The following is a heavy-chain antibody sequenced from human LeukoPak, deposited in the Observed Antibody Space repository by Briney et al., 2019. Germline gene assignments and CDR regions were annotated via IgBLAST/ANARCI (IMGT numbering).Heavy chain of an antibody. CDR1: GFTFSSYW. J-gene: IGHJ3*02. CDR2: INSDGSST. Sequence: GGSLRLSXAASGFTFSSYWMHWVRQAPGKGLVWVSRINSDGSSTSYADSVKGRFTISRDNAKNTLYLQMNSLRADDTAVYYCARTFDYGANSFAFDIWGQGTMVTVSS. V-gene: IGHV3-74*01. CDR3: ARTFDYGANSFAFDI. D-gene: IGHD4-23*01.